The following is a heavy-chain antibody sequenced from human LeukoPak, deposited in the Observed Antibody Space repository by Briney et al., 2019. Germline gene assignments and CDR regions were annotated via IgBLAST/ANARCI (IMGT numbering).Heavy chain of an antibody. V-gene: IGHV1-2*02. CDR1: GYTFTGYY. Sequence: ASVKVSCKASGYTFTGYYMHWVRQAPGQGLEWMGWINPNSGGTNYAQKFQGRVTMTRDTSISTAYMELSRLRSDDTAVYYCARAGTGAPYDAFDIWGQGTMVTASS. CDR2: INPNSGGT. J-gene: IGHJ3*02. D-gene: IGHD1-1*01. CDR3: ARAGTGAPYDAFDI.